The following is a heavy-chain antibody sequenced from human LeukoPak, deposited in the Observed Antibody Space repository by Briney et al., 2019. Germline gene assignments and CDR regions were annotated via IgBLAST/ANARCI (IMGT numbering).Heavy chain of an antibody. D-gene: IGHD1-14*01. CDR3: AGGYYFDY. Sequence: PGGSLRLSCAASGFTFSTYWMHWVRQAPGKGLVWVSRINRDASSTSYADSVKGRFTISRDNAKNTLYLQMNCLRADDTAVYYCAGGYYFDYWGQGTLVTVSS. J-gene: IGHJ4*02. CDR2: INRDASST. CDR1: GFTFSTYW. V-gene: IGHV3-74*01.